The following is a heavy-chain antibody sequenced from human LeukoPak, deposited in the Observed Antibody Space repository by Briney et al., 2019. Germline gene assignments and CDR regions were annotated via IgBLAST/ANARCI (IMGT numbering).Heavy chain of an antibody. CDR1: GASLSGHY. D-gene: IGHD3-10*01. CDR2: IHYTGTI. Sequence: SETLSLTCTVSGASLSGHYWGWFRQPPGKGLEWIGNIHYTGTISYNPSLKSRIIISLDTSNSQFYLKLRSLTAADTAVYSCARVPGRSPDFWSPGTLVTVSS. V-gene: IGHV4-59*08. J-gene: IGHJ4*02. CDR3: ARVPGRSPDF.